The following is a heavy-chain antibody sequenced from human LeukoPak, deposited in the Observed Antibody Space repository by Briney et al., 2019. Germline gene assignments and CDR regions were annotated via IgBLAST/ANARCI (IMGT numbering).Heavy chain of an antibody. Sequence: ASVKVSCKASGYTFTGYYMHWVRQAPGQGLEWVGWINLNSGGTNYAQKFQGRVTMTRDTSISTAYMELSRLRSDDTAVYYCARVPTNSGSYYPYDYWGQGTLVTVSS. J-gene: IGHJ4*02. CDR1: GYTFTGYY. CDR2: INLNSGGT. CDR3: ARVPTNSGSYYPYDY. D-gene: IGHD3-10*01. V-gene: IGHV1-2*02.